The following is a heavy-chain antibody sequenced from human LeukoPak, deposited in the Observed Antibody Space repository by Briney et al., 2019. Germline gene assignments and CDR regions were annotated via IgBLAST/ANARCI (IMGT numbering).Heavy chain of an antibody. CDR2: ISLSGGST. CDR1: GFTFGSYV. CDR3: ANLVVADNWFDP. D-gene: IGHD2-15*01. J-gene: IGHJ5*02. V-gene: IGHV3-23*01. Sequence: GGSLRLSCAASGFTFGSYVMSWVRQAPGKGLEWVSDISLSGGSTYYADSVKGRFTISRDNSKNTLYLQLVNLRAEDTAVYYCANLVVADNWFDPWGQGTLVTVSS.